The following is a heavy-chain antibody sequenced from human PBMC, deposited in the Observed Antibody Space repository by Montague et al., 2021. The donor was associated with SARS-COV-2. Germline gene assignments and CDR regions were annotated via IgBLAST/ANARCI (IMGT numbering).Heavy chain of an antibody. D-gene: IGHD5-12*01. J-gene: IGHJ4*02. CDR3: ARAHSGSWAHLDN. CDR1: GGSISSGSYY. Sequence: TLSLTCTCTVSGGSISSGSYYWSWIRQPAGKGLEWIGRIYTSGTTDYSFSLKSRVTISVDTSKNQFSLKLTTVTAADTAVYYCARAHSGSWAHLDNWGQGSLVTVSS. CDR2: IYTSGTT. V-gene: IGHV4-61*02.